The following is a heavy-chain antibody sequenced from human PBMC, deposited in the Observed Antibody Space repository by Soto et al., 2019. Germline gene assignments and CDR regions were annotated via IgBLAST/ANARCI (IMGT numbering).Heavy chain of an antibody. CDR3: AKDAPGSGWLSDY. CDR2: IGGGGGDT. J-gene: IGHJ4*02. CDR1: GFTFSIYA. Sequence: EVPLLESGGGLVHPGGSLRLSCAASGFTFSIYAMSWVRQAPGKGPEWVSTIGGGGGDTSYADFVRGRFTISRDNSKNTLYLQMNSLRAEDTAVYYCAKDAPGSGWLSDYWGLRTLVTVSS. V-gene: IGHV3-23*01. D-gene: IGHD3-22*01.